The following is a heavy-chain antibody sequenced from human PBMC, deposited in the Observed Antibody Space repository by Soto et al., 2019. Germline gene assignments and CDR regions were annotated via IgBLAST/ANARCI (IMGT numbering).Heavy chain of an antibody. CDR3: ARFHSVPAAPFDY. CDR1: GFPFSNYS. V-gene: IGHV3-21*01. Sequence: GGSLRLSCAASGFPFSNYSMNWVRQAPGKGLEWVSSISSSSSYIYYADSVKGRFTISRDNAKNSLYLQMNSLRAEDTAVYYCARFHSVPAAPFDYWGQGTLVTVSS. CDR2: ISSSSSYI. D-gene: IGHD2-2*01. J-gene: IGHJ4*02.